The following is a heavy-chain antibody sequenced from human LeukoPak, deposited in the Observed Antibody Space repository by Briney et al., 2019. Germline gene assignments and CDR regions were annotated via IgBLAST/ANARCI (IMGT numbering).Heavy chain of an antibody. CDR1: GGSITSGSFY. J-gene: IGHJ4*02. CDR3: ARVRSSSGWAYNYFDY. CDR2: IYYGGNT. Sequence: SETLSLTCTVSGGSITSGSFYWGWIRQTPGKGLEWIGNIYYGGNTYYNPTLTSRVTMSIDTSKNQFSLNLSSVTAADTALYYCARVRSSSGWAYNYFDYWGQGTLVTVSS. V-gene: IGHV4-39*07. D-gene: IGHD6-19*01.